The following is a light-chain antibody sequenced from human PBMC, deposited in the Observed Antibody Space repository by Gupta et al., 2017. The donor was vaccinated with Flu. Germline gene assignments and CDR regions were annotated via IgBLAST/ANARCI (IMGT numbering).Light chain of an antibody. Sequence: QSVLTQPPSASRTPAPRVTISCSGSSTNIGSNYVVWYQQLPGTAPKHLIYRNNQRPSGGPDRFSGSKSGTSASLAISGLRSEDEADYYCAAWDDSRSGWVFGGGTKLTVL. J-gene: IGLJ3*02. CDR3: AAWDDSRSGWV. V-gene: IGLV1-47*01. CDR2: RNN. CDR1: STNIGSNY.